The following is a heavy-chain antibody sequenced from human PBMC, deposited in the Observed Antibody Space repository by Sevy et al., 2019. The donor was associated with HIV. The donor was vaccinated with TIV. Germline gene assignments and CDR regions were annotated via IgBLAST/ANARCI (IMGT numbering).Heavy chain of an antibody. CDR2: IYYRGST. Sequence: SETLSLTCAVSGGSISSSSYYWGWIRQPPGKGLEWIGSIYYRGSTHYNPSLKSRVTISVDTSKNQFSLKLNSVTAADTAVYYCARVGTLFDFWSGYIDYWGQGTLVTVSS. D-gene: IGHD3-3*01. J-gene: IGHJ4*02. CDR3: ARVGTLFDFWSGYIDY. CDR1: GGSISSSSYY. V-gene: IGHV4-39*01.